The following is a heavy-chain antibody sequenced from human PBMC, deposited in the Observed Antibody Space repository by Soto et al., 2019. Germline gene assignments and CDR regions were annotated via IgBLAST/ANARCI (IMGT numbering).Heavy chain of an antibody. Sequence: ASVKVSCKASGYTFTSYGISWVRQAPGQGLEWMGWISAYNGNTNYAQKLQGRVTMTTDTSTSTAYMELRSLRSDDTAVYYCARDIPRSSSWYLGADWFDPWGQGTLVTVSS. CDR2: ISAYNGNT. J-gene: IGHJ5*02. CDR3: ARDIPRSSSWYLGADWFDP. D-gene: IGHD6-13*01. V-gene: IGHV1-18*01. CDR1: GYTFTSYG.